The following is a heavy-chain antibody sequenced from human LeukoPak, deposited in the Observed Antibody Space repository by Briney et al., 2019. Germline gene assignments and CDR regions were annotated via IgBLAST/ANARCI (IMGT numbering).Heavy chain of an antibody. CDR2: IYYSGST. CDR3: ARRAGGYYLYYFDY. D-gene: IGHD3-22*01. Sequence: SQTLSLTCTVSGGSISSGGYYWSWIRQHPGKGLEWIGYIYYSGSTNYNPSLKSRVTISVDTSKNQFSLKLSSVTAADTAVYYCARRAGGYYLYYFDYWGQGTLVTVSS. CDR1: GGSISSGGYY. J-gene: IGHJ4*02. V-gene: IGHV4-31*03.